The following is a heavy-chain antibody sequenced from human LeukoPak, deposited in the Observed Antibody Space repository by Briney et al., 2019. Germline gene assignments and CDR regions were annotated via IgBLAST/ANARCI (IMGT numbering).Heavy chain of an antibody. Sequence: GASVKVSCKASGYTFTSYGISWVRQAPGQGLEWMGWISAYNGNTNYAQKLQGRVTMTTDTSTSTAYMELRSLRPDDTAVYYCARDRTREGSGSYYFDRPAYNWFDPWGQGTLVTVSS. D-gene: IGHD3-10*01. CDR2: ISAYNGNT. CDR1: GYTFTSYG. V-gene: IGHV1-18*01. CDR3: ARDRTREGSGSYYFDRPAYNWFDP. J-gene: IGHJ5*02.